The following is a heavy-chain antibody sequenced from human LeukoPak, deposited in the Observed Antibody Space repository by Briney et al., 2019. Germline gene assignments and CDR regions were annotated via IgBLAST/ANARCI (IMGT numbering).Heavy chain of an antibody. CDR2: IYPGDSDT. V-gene: IGHV5-51*01. D-gene: IGHD3-22*01. CDR1: GYFFTTYW. Sequence: GESLKISCKGSGYFFTTYWIGWVRQMPGKGLEWMGIIYPGDSDTRYSPSFQGQVTISADKSISTAYLQWSSLKASDTAMCYCARHIDDYYDSSGYGDYWGQGTLVTVSS. CDR3: ARHIDDYYDSSGYGDY. J-gene: IGHJ4*02.